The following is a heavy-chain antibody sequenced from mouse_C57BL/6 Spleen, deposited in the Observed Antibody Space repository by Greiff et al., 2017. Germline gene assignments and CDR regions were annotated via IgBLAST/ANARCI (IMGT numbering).Heavy chain of an antibody. CDR2: INPSNGGT. CDR1: GYTFTSYW. Sequence: QVQLKQPGTELVKPGASVKLSCKASGYTFTSYWMHWVKQRPGQGLEWIGNINPSNGGTNYNEKFKSKATLTVDKSSSTAYMQLSLTSEDSAVYYCARRDDGGFAYWGQGTLVTVSA. V-gene: IGHV1-53*01. CDR3: ARRDDGGFAY. J-gene: IGHJ3*01.